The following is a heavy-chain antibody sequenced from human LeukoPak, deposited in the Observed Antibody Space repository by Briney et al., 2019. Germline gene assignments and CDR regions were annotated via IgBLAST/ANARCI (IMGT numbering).Heavy chain of an antibody. CDR3: ARENYYGSGSHDY. Sequence: ASVKVSCKASGYTFTGYYMHWVRQAPGQGLGWVGWINPNSGGTNYAQKFQGRVTMTRDTSISTAYMELSRLRSDDTAVYYCARENYYGSGSHDYWGQGTLVTVSS. CDR1: GYTFTGYY. D-gene: IGHD3-10*01. J-gene: IGHJ4*02. V-gene: IGHV1-2*02. CDR2: INPNSGGT.